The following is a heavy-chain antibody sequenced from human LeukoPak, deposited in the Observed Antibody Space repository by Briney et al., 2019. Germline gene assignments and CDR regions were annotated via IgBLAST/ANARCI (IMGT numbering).Heavy chain of an antibody. D-gene: IGHD1-26*01. Sequence: ASETLSLTCTVSGGSISSYYWSWIRKPPRKGLEWIGRIYTSGSTNYNPSLTRRVTMSVDTSKNQFSLKPSSVTAADTAVYYCARDGSYYAFEAFDIWGQGTMVTVSS. CDR3: ARDGSYYAFEAFDI. J-gene: IGHJ3*02. CDR1: GGSISSYY. V-gene: IGHV4-4*07. CDR2: IYTSGST.